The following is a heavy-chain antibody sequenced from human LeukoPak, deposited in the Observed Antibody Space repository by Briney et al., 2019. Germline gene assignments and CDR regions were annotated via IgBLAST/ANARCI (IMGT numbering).Heavy chain of an antibody. J-gene: IGHJ4*02. CDR3: ARDRTMTTVTDFDS. CDR2: ITWNGGST. D-gene: IGHD4-17*01. Sequence: GGSLRLSCAASGFIFDDYGMSWVRQAPGRGLEWVSVITWNGGSTSYADSVKGRFTISRDNAKNSLYLQMNSLRAEDTALYYCARDRTMTTVTDFDSRGQGTLVTVSS. CDR1: GFIFDDYG. V-gene: IGHV3-20*04.